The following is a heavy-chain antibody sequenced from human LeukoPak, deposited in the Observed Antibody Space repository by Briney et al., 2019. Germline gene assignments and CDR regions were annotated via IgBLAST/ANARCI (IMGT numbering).Heavy chain of an antibody. CDR1: GFTFSTYA. Sequence: GGSLRLSCAASGFTFSTYAMTWVRQAPGKGLEWVSVISGSGNSPYYADSVKGRFTISRDNSKNTLYLQMNSLRADDTAVYYCVKGSNPYSITSYWYFDLWGPGTLVTVSS. CDR2: ISGSGNSP. D-gene: IGHD3-3*02. V-gene: IGHV3-23*01. CDR3: VKGSNPYSITSYWYFDL. J-gene: IGHJ2*01.